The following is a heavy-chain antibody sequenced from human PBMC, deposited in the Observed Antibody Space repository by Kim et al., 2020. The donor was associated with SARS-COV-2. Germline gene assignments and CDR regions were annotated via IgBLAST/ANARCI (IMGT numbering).Heavy chain of an antibody. CDR2: INHSGST. CDR3: AIVSEGDYGDLALDY. CDR1: GGSFSGYY. J-gene: IGHJ4*02. D-gene: IGHD4-17*01. V-gene: IGHV4-34*01. Sequence: SQTLSLTCAVYGGSFSGYYWSWIRQPPGKGLEWIWEINHSGSTNYNPSLKSRVTISVDTSKNQSSLKRSSVTAADTAVYYFAIVSEGDYGDLALDYWGQG.